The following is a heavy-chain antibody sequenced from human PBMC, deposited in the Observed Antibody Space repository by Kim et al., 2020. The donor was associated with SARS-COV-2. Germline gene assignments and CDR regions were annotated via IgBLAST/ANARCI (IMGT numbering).Heavy chain of an antibody. J-gene: IGHJ6*01. Sequence: SETLSLTCSVSGDSISSSGYYWGWIRQPPGKGLEWIGSVHDSGSTYYSPSLKNRVTISADMSKKEFSLKMTSVTAADTAVYYCVSRSYCGGSHIELDFWG. CDR1: GDSISSSGYY. D-gene: IGHD2-21*01. CDR3: VSRSYCGGSHIELDF. CDR2: VHDSGST. V-gene: IGHV4-39*01.